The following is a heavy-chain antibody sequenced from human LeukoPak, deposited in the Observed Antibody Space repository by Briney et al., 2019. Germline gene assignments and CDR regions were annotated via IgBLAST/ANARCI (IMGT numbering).Heavy chain of an antibody. CDR2: ISAGGSTV. CDR1: GFTFSNYE. J-gene: IGHJ6*02. V-gene: IGHV3-48*03. CDR3: ARAWGRTLTYYYGMDV. D-gene: IGHD3-16*01. Sequence: GGSLRLSCAASGFTFSNYEMNWVRQAPRKGLEWVSDISAGGSTVYYADSVEGRFTISRDNAKNSLYLQMNSLRAEDTAIYYCARAWGRTLTYYYGMDVWGQGTTVTVSS.